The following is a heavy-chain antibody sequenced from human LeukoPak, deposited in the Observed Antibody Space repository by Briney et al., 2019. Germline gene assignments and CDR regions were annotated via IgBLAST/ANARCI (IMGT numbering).Heavy chain of an antibody. J-gene: IGHJ6*03. Sequence: SETLSLTCTVSGGTISRYYWSWIRQPPGKGLEWIGYIYYSGSTYYNPSLKSRVTISVDTSKNQFSLKLSSVTAADTAVYYCARASNSGSYYFIDYYYYYMDVWGKGTTVTVSS. CDR1: GGTISRYY. D-gene: IGHD1-26*01. V-gene: IGHV4-30-4*08. CDR3: ARASNSGSYYFIDYYYYYMDV. CDR2: IYYSGST.